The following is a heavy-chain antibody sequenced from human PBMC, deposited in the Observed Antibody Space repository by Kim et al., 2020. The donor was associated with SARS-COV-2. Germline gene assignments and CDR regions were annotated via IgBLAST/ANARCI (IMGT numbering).Heavy chain of an antibody. V-gene: IGHV3-49*04. J-gene: IGHJ6*02. Sequence: GGSLRLSCTASGFTFGDYAMSWVRQAPGKGLEWVGFIRSKAYGGTTEYAASVKGRFTISRDDSKSIAYLQMNSLKTEDTAVYYCTRDDQRPADFWSPYYYYYGMDVWGQGTTVTVSS. CDR2: IRSKAYGGTT. CDR1: GFTFGDYA. D-gene: IGHD3-3*01. CDR3: TRDDQRPADFWSPYYYYYGMDV.